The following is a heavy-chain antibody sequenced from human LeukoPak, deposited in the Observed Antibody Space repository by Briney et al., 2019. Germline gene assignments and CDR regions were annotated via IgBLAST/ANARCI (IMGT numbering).Heavy chain of an antibody. Sequence: GASVKFSCKASGYSFTAYYMHWVRQAPGQGLEWMGAINPSGGTTTYAQKFQGRVTMPRDSHTSTVYMEVSSLRSEDTAVYYCARSMAMVPGGYWGQGTLVTVSS. V-gene: IGHV1-46*01. CDR3: ARSMAMVPGGY. CDR2: INPSGGTT. J-gene: IGHJ4*02. CDR1: GYSFTAYY. D-gene: IGHD4/OR15-4a*01.